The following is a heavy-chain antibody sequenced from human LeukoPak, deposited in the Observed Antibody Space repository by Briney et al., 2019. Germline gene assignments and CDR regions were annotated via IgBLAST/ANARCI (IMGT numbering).Heavy chain of an antibody. CDR3: ARGAHCSSTSCFHVGWFDP. J-gene: IGHJ5*02. Sequence: GGSLRLSCAASGFTFDDYGMSWVRQAPGKGLEWVSGINWNGGITGYADSVKGRFTISRDNSKNTLYLQMNSLRAEDTAVYYCARGAHCSSTSCFHVGWFDPWGQGTLVTVSS. CDR2: INWNGGIT. D-gene: IGHD2-2*01. CDR1: GFTFDDYG. V-gene: IGHV3-20*04.